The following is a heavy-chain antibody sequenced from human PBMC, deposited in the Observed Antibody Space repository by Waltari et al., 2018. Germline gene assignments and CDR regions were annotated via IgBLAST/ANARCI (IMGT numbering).Heavy chain of an antibody. Sequence: QVQLVQSGAEVKKPGASVKVSCKASGYTFTSYGISWVRQAPGQGLEWMGIINPSGGSTSYAQKFQGRVTMTRDTSTSTVYMELSSLRSEDTAVYYCARVDYRDYYYYGMDVWGQGTTVTVSS. D-gene: IGHD4-4*01. CDR3: ARVDYRDYYYYGMDV. J-gene: IGHJ6*02. CDR1: GYTFTSYG. V-gene: IGHV1-46*01. CDR2: INPSGGST.